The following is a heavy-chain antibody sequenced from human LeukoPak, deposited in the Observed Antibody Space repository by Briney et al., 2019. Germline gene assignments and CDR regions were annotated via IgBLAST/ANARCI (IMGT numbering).Heavy chain of an antibody. CDR2: ISPYNANT. CDR3: ARDRSGQSFGYYYYGMDV. CDR1: GYTFTNYG. J-gene: IGHJ6*02. D-gene: IGHD3-16*01. V-gene: IGHV1-18*01. Sequence: ASVKVSCKASGYTFTNYGTSWVRQAPGQGLEWMGWISPYNANTKYAQKLQGRVTMTTDTSTSTAYMELRSLRSDDTAVYYCARDRSGQSFGYYYYGMDVWGQGTTVTVSS.